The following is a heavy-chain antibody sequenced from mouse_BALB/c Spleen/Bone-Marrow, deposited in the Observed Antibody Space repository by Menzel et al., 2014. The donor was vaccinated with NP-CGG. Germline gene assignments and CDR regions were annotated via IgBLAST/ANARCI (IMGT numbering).Heavy chain of an antibody. CDR1: GYSITSDYA. Sequence: EVHLVESGPGLVKPSQSLSLTCTVTGYSITSDYAWNWIRQFPGNKLEWMGYISYSGSTSYNPSLKSRISITRDTSKNQFSLQLNSVTTEDTATYYCARRRYYYGAMDYWGQGTSVTVSS. CDR3: ARRRYYYGAMDY. V-gene: IGHV3-2*02. J-gene: IGHJ4*01. CDR2: ISYSGST. D-gene: IGHD1-1*01.